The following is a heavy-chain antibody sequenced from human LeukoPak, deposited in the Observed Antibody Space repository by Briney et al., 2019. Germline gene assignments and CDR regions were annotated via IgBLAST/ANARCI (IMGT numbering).Heavy chain of an antibody. Sequence: GGSLRLSCAASGFIISSRYMNWVRQAPGKGLEWVSSISPTTTYIYSADSMKGRFTISRDNTKNSLYLQMNSLRVEDTAVYYCASSVPEEENGFDIWGQGTMVTVSS. CDR3: ASSVPEEENGFDI. D-gene: IGHD2-2*01. CDR2: ISPTTTYI. V-gene: IGHV3-21*01. J-gene: IGHJ3*02. CDR1: GFIISSRY.